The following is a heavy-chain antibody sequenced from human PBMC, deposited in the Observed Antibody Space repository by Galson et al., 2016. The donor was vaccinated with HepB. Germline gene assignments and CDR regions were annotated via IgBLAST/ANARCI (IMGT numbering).Heavy chain of an antibody. CDR2: IYYTGKT. V-gene: IGHV4-61*01. CDR3: ARPLGGTNGVFDH. D-gene: IGHD2-15*01. CDR1: GGSVSSGSYY. Sequence: SETLSLTCTVSGGSVSSGSYYWSWIRQPPGKGLEWIGFIYYTGKTAYNPSLTSRVTISVDTSKNQFSLQLSSVPAADTAGYYCARPLGGTNGVFDHWGQGTLVTVSS. J-gene: IGHJ4*02.